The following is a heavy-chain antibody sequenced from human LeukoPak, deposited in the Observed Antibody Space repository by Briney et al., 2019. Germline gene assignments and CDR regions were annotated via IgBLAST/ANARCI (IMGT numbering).Heavy chain of an antibody. J-gene: IGHJ6*02. V-gene: IGHV1-46*01. CDR2: IDPSGGST. Sequence: ASVKVSCKASGYTFTRYYMHWVRQAPGQGLEWMGIIDPSGGSTSYAQNFQGGVTMTRDATTSTVYLELSSLRSEDTAVYYCARDPLSGDSYYYYGMDVRGQGTTVTVSS. CDR3: ARDPLSGDSYYYYGMDV. CDR1: GYTFTRYY. D-gene: IGHD4-17*01.